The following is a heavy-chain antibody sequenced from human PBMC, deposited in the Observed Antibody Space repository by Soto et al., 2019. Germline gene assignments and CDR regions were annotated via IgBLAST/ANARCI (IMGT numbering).Heavy chain of an antibody. CDR3: ARLHCSGGSCYYSFVY. CDR1: GFTFSSYA. Sequence: PGGSLRLSCAASGFTFSSYAMNWVRQAPGKGLEWVSSITSSCSYVYYADSMKGRFTISRDNAKNSVYLQVNSLRAEDTAVYYCARLHCSGGSCYYSFVYWGRGTLVTCSS. D-gene: IGHD2-15*01. J-gene: IGHJ4*01. CDR2: ITSSCSYV. V-gene: IGHV3-21*01.